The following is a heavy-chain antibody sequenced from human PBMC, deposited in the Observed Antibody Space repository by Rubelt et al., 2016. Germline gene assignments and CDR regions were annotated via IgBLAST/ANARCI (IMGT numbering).Heavy chain of an antibody. Sequence: GSGGALVQPGGSLRLSCAASGFTFSNYVMSWVRQAPGKGLEWISYISGGMETIYYADSVKGRFTISRDNAKNSRYLQMNSLRAEDTAVYYCASRPGLKGHWGQGTLVTVSS. CDR1: GFTFSNYV. D-gene: IGHD1-14*01. CDR3: ASRPGLKGH. CDR2: ISGGMETI. V-gene: IGHV3-48*04. J-gene: IGHJ4*02.